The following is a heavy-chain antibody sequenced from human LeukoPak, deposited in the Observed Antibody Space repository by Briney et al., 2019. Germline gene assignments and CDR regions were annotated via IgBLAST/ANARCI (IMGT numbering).Heavy chain of an antibody. J-gene: IGHJ4*02. CDR3: ARELNYYFDY. CDR2: ISSSGSTI. CDR1: GFTFSSYE. D-gene: IGHD2-8*01. Sequence: GGSLRLSCAASGFTFSSYEMHWVRQAPGKGLEWVSYISSSGSTIYYADSLKGRFTISRDNAKNSLYLQMGSLRAEDTAIYYCARELNYYFDYWGQGTLVTVSS. V-gene: IGHV3-48*03.